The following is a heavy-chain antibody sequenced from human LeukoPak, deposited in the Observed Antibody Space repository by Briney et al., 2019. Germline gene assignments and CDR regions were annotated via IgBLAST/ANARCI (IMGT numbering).Heavy chain of an antibody. J-gene: IGHJ4*02. CDR1: GGTFISYT. D-gene: IGHD3-3*01. CDR2: IIPIFGTA. CDR3: ARDGVVTTHIDY. Sequence: GASVKVSCKASGGTFISYTISWVRQAPGQGLEWMGRIIPIFGTANYAQKFQGRVTITTDESTSTAYMELSSLRSEDTAVYYCARDGVVTTHIDYWGQGTLVTVSS. V-gene: IGHV1-69*05.